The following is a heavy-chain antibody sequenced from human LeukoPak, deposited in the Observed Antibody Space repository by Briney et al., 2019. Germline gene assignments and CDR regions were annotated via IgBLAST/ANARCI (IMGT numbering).Heavy chain of an antibody. CDR1: GGSFSGYY. V-gene: IGHV4-34*01. J-gene: IGHJ4*02. Sequence: SETLSLTSAVYGGSFSGYYWSRIRQPPGKGLEWIGEINHSGSTNYNPSLKSRVTISVDTSKNQFSLKLSSVTAADTAVYYCARGGMTIFGVVIGRAFDYWDQGTLVTVSS. D-gene: IGHD3-3*01. CDR2: INHSGST. CDR3: ARGGMTIFGVVIGRAFDY.